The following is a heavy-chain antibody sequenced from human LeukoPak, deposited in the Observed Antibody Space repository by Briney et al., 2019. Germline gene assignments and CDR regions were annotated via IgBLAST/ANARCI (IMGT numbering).Heavy chain of an antibody. Sequence: SQTLSLTCTVSGASINSGGFFWSWIRQHPGKGLEWIGHMYYSGYTYYNPSLTSRLAISLDTSKNQFSLKLSSVTAADTAVYYCARGSYDFWSGYSWFDPWGQGTLVTVSS. CDR3: ARGSYDFWSGYSWFDP. V-gene: IGHV4-31*03. CDR1: GASINSGGFF. CDR2: MYYSGYT. D-gene: IGHD3-3*01. J-gene: IGHJ5*02.